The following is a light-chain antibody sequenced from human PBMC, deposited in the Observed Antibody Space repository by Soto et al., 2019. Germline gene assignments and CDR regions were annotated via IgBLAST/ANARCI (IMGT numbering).Light chain of an antibody. J-gene: IGLJ3*02. CDR3: CLYADNSRV. CDR2: DVS. Sequence: QSALTQPASVSGSPGQSITISCNGTSSDVGSYNLVSWYQQHPGKAPKLIIYDVSKRPSGVSNRFSGSKSGNTASLTISGLQAEDEADYYCCLYADNSRVFGGGTQLTVL. V-gene: IGLV2-23*02. CDR1: SSDVGSYNL.